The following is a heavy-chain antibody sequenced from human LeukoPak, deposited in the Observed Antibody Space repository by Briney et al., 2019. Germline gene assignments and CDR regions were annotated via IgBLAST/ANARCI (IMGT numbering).Heavy chain of an antibody. CDR1: GYTFTSYY. CDR3: ARVVGLTGYSSSWYSGYYYYMDV. D-gene: IGHD6-13*01. CDR2: IIPIFGTT. J-gene: IGHJ6*03. V-gene: IGHV1-69*06. Sequence: ASVKVSCKASGYTFTSYYMHWVRQAPGQGLEWMGGIIPIFGTTNYAQKFQDRVTITADKSTSTAYMELSSLRSEDTAMYYCARVVGLTGYSSSWYSGYYYYMDVWGKGTTVTVSS.